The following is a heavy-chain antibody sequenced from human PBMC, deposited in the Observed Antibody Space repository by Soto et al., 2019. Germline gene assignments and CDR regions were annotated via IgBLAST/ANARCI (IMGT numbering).Heavy chain of an antibody. V-gene: IGHV5-51*01. CDR3: ATRDGGCWFDC. Sequence: EESLKICCKGSGYSFTSYWIGWVRQMAGKGLEWMGIIYPGDSDTRYSPSFQGQVTISADKSISTADLQWSSLKASDTAMYYCATRDGGCWFDCWAQGTLVTVSS. CDR2: IYPGDSDT. D-gene: IGHD6-25*01. J-gene: IGHJ4*02. CDR1: GYSFTSYW.